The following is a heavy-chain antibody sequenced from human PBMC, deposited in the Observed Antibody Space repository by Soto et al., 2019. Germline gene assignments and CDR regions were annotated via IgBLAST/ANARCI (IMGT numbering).Heavy chain of an antibody. D-gene: IGHD2-15*01. CDR1: GGTFRTSA. Sequence: QVQLVQSGAEVKKPGSSVKVSCKTSGGTFRTSAISWVGQAPGQGLEWMGGIMPVFPTPDYAQKFQGRVTITADESTGTAYMELSSLRSEDTAVYYCARDKDRQQLGGNYYYIMDVWAQGTTVTVSS. J-gene: IGHJ6*01. V-gene: IGHV1-69*12. CDR3: ARDKDRQQLGGNYYYIMDV. CDR2: IMPVFPTP.